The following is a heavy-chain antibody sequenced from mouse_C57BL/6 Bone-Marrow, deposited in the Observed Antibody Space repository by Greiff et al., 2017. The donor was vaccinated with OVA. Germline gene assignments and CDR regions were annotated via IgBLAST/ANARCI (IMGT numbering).Heavy chain of an antibody. CDR2: IDPSDSYT. J-gene: IGHJ3*01. Sequence: QVQLRQPGAELVMPGASVKLSCKASGYTFTSYWMHWVKQRPGQGLEWIGEIDPSDSYTNYNQKFKGKSTLTVDKSSSTAYMQLSSLTSEDSAVYYCAREEGLRFAYWGQGTLVTVSA. V-gene: IGHV1-69*01. D-gene: IGHD3-1*01. CDR3: AREEGLRFAY. CDR1: GYTFTSYW.